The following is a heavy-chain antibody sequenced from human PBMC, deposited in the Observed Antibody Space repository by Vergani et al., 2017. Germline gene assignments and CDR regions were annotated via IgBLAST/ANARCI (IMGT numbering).Heavy chain of an antibody. V-gene: IGHV4-34*01. CDR1: GGSFSGYY. J-gene: IGHJ6*03. CDR2: INHSGST. Sequence: QVQLQQWGAGLLKPSETLSLTCAVYGGSFSGYYWSWIRQPPGKGLEWIGEINHSGSTNYNPSLKSRVTISVDTSKNQFSLKLSSVTAADTAVYYCARGLSSSRPYYYYYMDVWGKG. CDR3: ARGLSSSRPYYYYYMDV. D-gene: IGHD6-6*01.